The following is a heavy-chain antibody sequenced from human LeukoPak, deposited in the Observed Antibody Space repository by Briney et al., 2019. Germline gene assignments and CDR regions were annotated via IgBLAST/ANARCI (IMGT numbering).Heavy chain of an antibody. Sequence: PSETLSLTCNVSGYSISSGYYWGWVRQPPGKGLEWIGSVYHSGSTYYNPSLESRATISVDTSKNQFSLRLSSVTASDTAVYYCARSYGYDAFDIWGQGTMVTVSS. D-gene: IGHD4-17*01. CDR2: VYHSGST. CDR1: GYSISSGYY. CDR3: ARSYGYDAFDI. J-gene: IGHJ3*02. V-gene: IGHV4-38-2*02.